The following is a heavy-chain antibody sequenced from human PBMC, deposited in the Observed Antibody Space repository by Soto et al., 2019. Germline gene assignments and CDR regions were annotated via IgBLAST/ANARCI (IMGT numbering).Heavy chain of an antibody. CDR2: ISYDGSNK. CDR1: GFTFSSYA. D-gene: IGHD2-15*01. Sequence: SLRLSCAASGFTFSSYAMHWVRQAPGKGLEWVAVISYDGSNKYYADSVKGRFTISRDNSKNTLYLQMNSLRAEDTAVYYCARRETMQDLDYWGQGT. CDR3: ARRETMQDLDY. V-gene: IGHV3-30-3*01. J-gene: IGHJ4*02.